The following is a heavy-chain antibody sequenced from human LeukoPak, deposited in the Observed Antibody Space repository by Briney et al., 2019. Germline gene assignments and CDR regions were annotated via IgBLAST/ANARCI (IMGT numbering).Heavy chain of an antibody. CDR1: GGSISSSSYY. CDR3: ARPKTPRGTAAAGRGWFDP. D-gene: IGHD6-13*01. V-gene: IGHV4-39*01. J-gene: IGHJ5*02. CDR2: IYYSGST. Sequence: SETLSLTCTVSGGSISSSSYYWGWIRQPPGKGLEWVGSIYYSGSTYYNPSLKSRVTISVDTSKNQFSLKLSSVTAADTAVYYCARPKTPRGTAAAGRGWFDPWGQGTLVTVSS.